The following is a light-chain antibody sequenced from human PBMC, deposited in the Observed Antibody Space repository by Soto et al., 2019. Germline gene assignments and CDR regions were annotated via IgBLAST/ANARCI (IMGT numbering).Light chain of an antibody. CDR2: GAS. Sequence: EIVLTQSPGTLSLSPGERATLSCRASQSVSGTYLAWYQQKPGQAPRLLIYGASSRATGIPDRFSGSGSGADFNLTISRLEPEDFAVYYCQQYGTSRTFGQGTKVAIK. V-gene: IGKV3-20*01. J-gene: IGKJ1*01. CDR1: QSVSGTY. CDR3: QQYGTSRT.